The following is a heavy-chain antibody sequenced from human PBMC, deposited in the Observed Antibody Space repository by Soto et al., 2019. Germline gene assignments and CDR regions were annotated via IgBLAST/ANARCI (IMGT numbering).Heavy chain of an antibody. CDR3: AKDRVGASYFDY. J-gene: IGHJ4*02. V-gene: IGHV3-30*18. D-gene: IGHD1-26*01. CDR2: ISYDGSNK. CDR1: GFTFSSYG. Sequence: QVQLVESGGGVVQPGRSLRLSCAASGFTFSSYGMHWVRQAPGKGLEWVAVISYDGSNKYYADSVKGRFTISRDNSKNTRYLQMNSLRAEDTAVYYCAKDRVGASYFDYWGQGTLVTVSS.